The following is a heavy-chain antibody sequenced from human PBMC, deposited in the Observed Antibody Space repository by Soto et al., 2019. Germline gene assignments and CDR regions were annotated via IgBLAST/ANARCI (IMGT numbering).Heavy chain of an antibody. J-gene: IGHJ1*01. CDR3: AKLDTSGDMPTMAAAETH. D-gene: IGHD6-13*01. CDR1: GFSFSAYG. Sequence: QVQLVEFGGGVVQPGGSLRLSCVASGFSFSAYGMHWVRQSPGKGLEWVAVMSYDGSKNYYLDSVKGRFTISRDNSQNILFLQMNTLSPEDSALYYSAKLDTSGDMPTMAAAETHWGQGTLVTVSS. CDR2: MSYDGSKN. V-gene: IGHV3-30*18.